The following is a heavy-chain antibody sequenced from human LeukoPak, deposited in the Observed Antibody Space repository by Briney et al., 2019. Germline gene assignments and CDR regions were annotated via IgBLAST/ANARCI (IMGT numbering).Heavy chain of an antibody. J-gene: IGHJ4*02. Sequence: GGSLRLSCAASGFTFSSYSMNWVRQAPGKGLEWVSYISTSSTYIYYADSLKGRFTISRDNANNSLYLQMNSLRVEDTAVYYCARTREQWQVLDYWGQGTLVTVSS. CDR2: ISTSSTYI. CDR3: ARTREQWQVLDY. D-gene: IGHD6-19*01. V-gene: IGHV3-21*01. CDR1: GFTFSSYS.